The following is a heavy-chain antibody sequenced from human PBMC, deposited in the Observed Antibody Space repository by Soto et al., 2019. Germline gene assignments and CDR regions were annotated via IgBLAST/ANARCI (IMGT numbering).Heavy chain of an antibody. CDR1: GYSFTSYW. J-gene: IGHJ6*02. D-gene: IGHD3-10*01. V-gene: IGHV5-51*01. Sequence: GESLKISCKGSGYSFTSYWIGWVRQMPGKGLEWMGIIYPGDSDTRYSPSFQGQVTISADKSISTAYLQWSSLKASDTAMYYCARHLLWFGDSTKVMAAYYYGMDVWGQGTTVTVSS. CDR2: IYPGDSDT. CDR3: ARHLLWFGDSTKVMAAYYYGMDV.